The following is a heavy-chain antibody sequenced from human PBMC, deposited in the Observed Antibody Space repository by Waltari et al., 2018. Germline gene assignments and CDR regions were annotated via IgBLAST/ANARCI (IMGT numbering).Heavy chain of an antibody. J-gene: IGHJ5*02. Sequence: QVQLVQSGAEVKKPGASVKVSCKASGYTFTGYYMHWVRQAPGQGLEWMGRINPNSGGTNYAQKFQGRVTMTRDTSISTAYMELSRLRSDDTAVYYCARGPGYDFWSGYWRFDPWGQGTLVTVSS. CDR2: INPNSGGT. CDR1: GYTFTGYY. V-gene: IGHV1-2*06. CDR3: ARGPGYDFWSGYWRFDP. D-gene: IGHD3-3*01.